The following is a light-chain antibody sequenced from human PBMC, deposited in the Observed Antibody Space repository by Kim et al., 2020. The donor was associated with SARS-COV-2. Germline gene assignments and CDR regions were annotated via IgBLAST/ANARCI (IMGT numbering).Light chain of an antibody. J-gene: IGLJ3*02. Sequence: QRFSISCSGSSSNLGSNYVYWYQQLPGTAPNLLIYRNNQRPSGVPDRFSGSKSGTSASLAISGLRSEDEADYYCAAWDDSLSGPGVFGGGTQLTVL. V-gene: IGLV1-47*01. CDR3: AAWDDSLSGPGV. CDR1: SSNLGSNY. CDR2: RNN.